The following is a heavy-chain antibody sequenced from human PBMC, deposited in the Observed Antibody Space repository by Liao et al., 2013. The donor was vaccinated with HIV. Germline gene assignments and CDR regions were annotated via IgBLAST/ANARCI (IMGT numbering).Heavy chain of an antibody. Sequence: QLHLQESGPGLVKPSETLSLTCTVSGGSISSSSYYWDWIRQPPGKGLEWIGEINHSGSTNYIPSLKSRVTISVDTSKNQFSLKLTSVTAADTAVYYCARGQGHYHDTSGFLYYFDFWGQGTLVTVSS. CDR2: INHSGST. D-gene: IGHD3-22*01. CDR1: GGSISSSSYY. J-gene: IGHJ4*02. CDR3: ARGQGHYHDTSGFLYYFDF. V-gene: IGHV4-39*07.